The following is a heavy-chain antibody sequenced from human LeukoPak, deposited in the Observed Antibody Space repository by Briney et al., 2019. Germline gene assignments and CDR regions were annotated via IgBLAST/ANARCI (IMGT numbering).Heavy chain of an antibody. Sequence: ASVKVSCKASGYTFTSYGICWVRQAPGQGLEWMGWISAYNGNTNYAQKLQGRVTMTTETSTSTAYMELRSLRSDDTAVYYCARVTLSEIVVFDIWGQGTMVTVSS. D-gene: IGHD2-15*01. J-gene: IGHJ3*02. CDR1: GYTFTSYG. V-gene: IGHV1-18*01. CDR2: ISAYNGNT. CDR3: ARVTLSEIVVFDI.